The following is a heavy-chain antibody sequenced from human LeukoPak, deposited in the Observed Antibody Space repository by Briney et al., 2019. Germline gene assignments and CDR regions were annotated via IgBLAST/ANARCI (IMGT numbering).Heavy chain of an antibody. CDR2: ISSIGNYI. Sequence: GGSLRLSCAASGFTFSGYSMNWVRQAPGKGLEWVSSISSIGNYIHYADSVKGGFTISTDNAKNTLYMRVNSLRAEDTAVYYCAACATSNAQWANFDFWGQGTLVTVSS. CDR3: AACATSNAQWANFDF. D-gene: IGHD1-1*01. CDR1: GFTFSGYS. V-gene: IGHV3-21*01. J-gene: IGHJ4*02.